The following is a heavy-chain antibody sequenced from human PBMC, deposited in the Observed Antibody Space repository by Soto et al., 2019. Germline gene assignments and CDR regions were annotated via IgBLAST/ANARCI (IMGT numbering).Heavy chain of an antibody. CDR3: ARDLKRYYDSSGYGYYYYSMDV. V-gene: IGHV1-69*01. CDR2: IIPIFGTA. J-gene: IGHJ6*02. CDR1: GGTFSSYA. Sequence: QVQLVQSGAEVKRPGSSVKVSCKASGGTFSSYAISWVRQAPGRGLEWMGGIIPIFGTANYAQKFQGRVTITADESTTTAYMELSSLRSEDTAVYYCARDLKRYYDSSGYGYYYYSMDVWGQGTTVTVSS. D-gene: IGHD3-22*01.